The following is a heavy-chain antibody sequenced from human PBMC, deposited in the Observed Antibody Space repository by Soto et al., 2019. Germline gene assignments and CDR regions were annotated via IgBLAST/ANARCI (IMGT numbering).Heavy chain of an antibody. CDR2: ISGSGGST. J-gene: IGHJ4*02. V-gene: IGHV3-23*01. Sequence: GGSLRLPCAGSGGTLRPYAISVVRHAPGKGLEWVSAISGSGGSTYYADSVKGRFTISRDNSKNTLYLQMNSLRAEDTAVYYCANESNPWELDHFDYWGQGTLDIVSS. CDR3: ANESNPWELDHFDY. D-gene: IGHD1-26*01. CDR1: GGTLRPYA.